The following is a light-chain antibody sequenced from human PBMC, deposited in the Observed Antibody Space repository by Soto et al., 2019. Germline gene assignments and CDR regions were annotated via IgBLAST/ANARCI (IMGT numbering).Light chain of an antibody. V-gene: IGKV3-11*01. CDR2: GAS. J-gene: IGKJ5*01. CDR1: QSISNK. CDR3: QQRSNWPPIT. Sequence: EMVMTRSPASRSVSPVGGASRAVMASQSISNKLVWYQQKLGQAPRLLIYGASTRATGIPARFSGSGFGTDFTLTISSLEPEHAAVYYCQQRSNWPPITFGQGTRLEI.